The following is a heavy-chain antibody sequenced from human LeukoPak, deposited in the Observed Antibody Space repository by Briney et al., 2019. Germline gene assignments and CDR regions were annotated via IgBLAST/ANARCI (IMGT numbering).Heavy chain of an antibody. CDR1: GGSVISSSYN. D-gene: IGHD2-8*02. CDR2: IYYSGTT. V-gene: IGHV4-39*01. CDR3: ARLPTGFPNWFDP. Sequence: PSVTLSLTCTVSGGSVISSSYNWGWIRQPPGKGLEWIGTIYYSGTTYYNPSLQSRVTISVDTSKNEFSLKVNSVTAADTAVYYCARLPTGFPNWFDPWGQGTRVTVSS. J-gene: IGHJ5*02.